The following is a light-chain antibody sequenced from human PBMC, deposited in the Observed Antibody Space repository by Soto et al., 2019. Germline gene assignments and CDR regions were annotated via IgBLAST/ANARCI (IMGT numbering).Light chain of an antibody. CDR1: QSVSSSY. V-gene: IGKV3-20*01. Sequence: EIVLTQSPGTLSLSPGERATLSCRASQSVSSSYLAWYQQKPGQAPRLLIYGASSRATGIPDRFSGSGSGTDFTLTISRLEPEDSAVYYCQQYAGTFGGGTKVEIK. CDR3: QQYAGT. J-gene: IGKJ4*01. CDR2: GAS.